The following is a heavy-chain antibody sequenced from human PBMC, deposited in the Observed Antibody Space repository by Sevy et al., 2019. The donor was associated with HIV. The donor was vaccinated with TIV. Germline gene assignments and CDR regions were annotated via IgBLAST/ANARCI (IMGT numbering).Heavy chain of an antibody. Sequence: SETLSLTCAVYGGSFSGYYWSWIRQPPGKGLEWIGEINHSGSTNYNPSLKSRVTISVDTSKNQFSLKLSSVTAADTAVYYCARDPGGDCTGGVCYTLNCYGMDVWGQGTTVTVSS. CDR1: GGSFSGYY. CDR2: INHSGST. D-gene: IGHD2-8*02. J-gene: IGHJ6*02. CDR3: ARDPGGDCTGGVCYTLNCYGMDV. V-gene: IGHV4-34*01.